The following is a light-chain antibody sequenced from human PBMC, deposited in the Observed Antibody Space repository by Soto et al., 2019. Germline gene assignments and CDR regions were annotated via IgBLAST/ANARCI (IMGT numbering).Light chain of an antibody. Sequence: EIVLTRSPGALSLSPGERVTLSCRASQSLGSGDLAWYQQIPGQAPRLPIYGASSRASGIPDRFSGSGSGTDFNLTITRLEPEDFAVYLCHQYGTSPRTFAQGTKVEIK. CDR1: QSLGSGD. CDR3: HQYGTSPRT. V-gene: IGKV3-20*01. CDR2: GAS. J-gene: IGKJ1*01.